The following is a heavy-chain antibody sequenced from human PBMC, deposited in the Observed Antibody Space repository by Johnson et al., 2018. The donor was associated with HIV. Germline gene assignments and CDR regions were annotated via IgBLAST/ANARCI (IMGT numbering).Heavy chain of an antibody. V-gene: IGHV3-20*04. CDR3: ARDGGGSRGAFDI. CDR1: GFSFNDYG. CDR2: VNWNGGST. J-gene: IGHJ3*02. Sequence: VQLVESGGGVVRPGGSLRLSCAASGFSFNDYGMSWVRQAPGMGLEWVSGVNWNGGSTGYADSVKGRFTISRDNAKNAHYLQMNSLRAEDTALYYCARDGGGSRGAFDIWGQGTMLTVSS. D-gene: IGHD3-16*01.